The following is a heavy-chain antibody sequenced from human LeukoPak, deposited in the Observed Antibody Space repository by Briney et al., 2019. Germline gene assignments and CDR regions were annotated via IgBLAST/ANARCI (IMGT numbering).Heavy chain of an antibody. J-gene: IGHJ4*02. CDR2: INQNGGGI. Sequence: GGSLRLSCAASGFTFSNYGMSWVRQTPGKGLEWVANINQNGGGIYFVDSVRGRFTISRDNAKNSLYLQMNSLRADGTAVYYCARVLKARELLGADFDYWGQGTLVTVSS. V-gene: IGHV3-7*04. CDR1: GFTFSNYG. D-gene: IGHD1-26*01. CDR3: ARVLKARELLGADFDY.